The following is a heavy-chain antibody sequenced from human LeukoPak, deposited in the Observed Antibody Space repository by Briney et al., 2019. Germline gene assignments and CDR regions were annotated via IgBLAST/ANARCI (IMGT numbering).Heavy chain of an antibody. V-gene: IGHV1-2*02. J-gene: IGHJ4*02. CDR3: ARDTTVVGENFDY. Sequence: ASVKVSCKASGYTFTGYYMHWVRQAPGQGLEWMGCINPNSGGTNYSQKFQGRVTITRATSISTAYTELSKLRSDDTAVYYCARDTTVVGENFDYWGQGTLVTVSS. CDR1: GYTFTGYY. D-gene: IGHD1-26*01. CDR2: INPNSGGT.